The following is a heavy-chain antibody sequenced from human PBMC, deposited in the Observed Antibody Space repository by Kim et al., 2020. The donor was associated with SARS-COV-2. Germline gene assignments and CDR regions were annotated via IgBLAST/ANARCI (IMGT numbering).Heavy chain of an antibody. Sequence: SETLSLTCTVSGVSISNYYWSWIRQPPGKGLECIGYISYSGIANYHPSLKRRVTISVDTSKNQFSLRLSSVTAADTAVYYCARSGSIRFYDLWGRGTRVT. CDR3: ARSGSIRFYDL. CDR1: GVSISNYY. V-gene: IGHV4-59*08. CDR2: ISYSGIA. D-gene: IGHD3-10*01. J-gene: IGHJ2*01.